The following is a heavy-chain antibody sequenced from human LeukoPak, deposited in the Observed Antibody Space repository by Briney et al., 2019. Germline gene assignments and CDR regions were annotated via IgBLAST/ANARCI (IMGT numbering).Heavy chain of an antibody. J-gene: IGHJ6*02. CDR1: GFTFSDYY. D-gene: IGHD2-2*02. Sequence: GGSLRLSCAASGFTFSDYYMSWIRQAPGKGLEWVSYISSSGSTIYYADSVKGRFTISRDNAKNSLYLQMNSLRAEDTAVYYCAGGDCSSTSCYTDYYYYYGMDVWGQGTTVTVSS. CDR2: ISSSGSTI. CDR3: AGGDCSSTSCYTDYYYYYGMDV. V-gene: IGHV3-11*04.